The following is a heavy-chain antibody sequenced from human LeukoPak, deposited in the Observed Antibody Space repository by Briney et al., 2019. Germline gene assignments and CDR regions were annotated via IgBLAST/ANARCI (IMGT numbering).Heavy chain of an antibody. D-gene: IGHD3-22*01. CDR3: ARSAGSAKYYYDNGGSYGGIS. CDR1: GYTFTAYY. J-gene: IGHJ5*02. CDR2: INPHSGDT. Sequence: GASVKVSCKASGYTFTAYYMHWVRQAPGQGLEYMGWINPHSGDTDYVQKFQGRVTMTRDTSITTAYMEVTSLTSDDTAVYYCARSAGSAKYYYDNGGSYGGISWGQGTLVSVSS. V-gene: IGHV1-2*02.